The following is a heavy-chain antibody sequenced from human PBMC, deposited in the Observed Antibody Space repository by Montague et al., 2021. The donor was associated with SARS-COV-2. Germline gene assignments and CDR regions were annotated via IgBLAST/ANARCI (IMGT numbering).Heavy chain of an antibody. V-gene: IGHV3-11*03. D-gene: IGHD3-10*01. CDR1: GFTFSDCY. J-gene: IGHJ6*02. Sequence: SLRLSCAASGFTFSDCYMTWIRQAPGKGLEWLSYISTRSTYTNYADSVKGRFTISRDDAKNSLHLQMNSLRAEDTAVYYCAGFTMVRGAPGYGMDVWGQGTTVTVSS. CDR2: ISTRSTYT. CDR3: AGFTMVRGAPGYGMDV.